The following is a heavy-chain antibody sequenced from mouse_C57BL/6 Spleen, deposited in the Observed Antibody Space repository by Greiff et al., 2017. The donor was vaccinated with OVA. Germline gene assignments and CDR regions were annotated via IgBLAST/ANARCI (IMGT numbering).Heavy chain of an antibody. Sequence: EVQLQQSGPELVKPGASVKISCKASGYTFTDYYMNWVKQSHGKSLEWIGDINPNNGGTSYNQKFKGKATLTVDKSSSTAYMELRSLTSEDSAVYYCARSGGWLLRGSAMDYWGQGTSVTVSS. CDR1: GYTFTDYY. D-gene: IGHD2-3*01. CDR3: ARSGGWLLRGSAMDY. J-gene: IGHJ4*01. V-gene: IGHV1-26*01. CDR2: INPNNGGT.